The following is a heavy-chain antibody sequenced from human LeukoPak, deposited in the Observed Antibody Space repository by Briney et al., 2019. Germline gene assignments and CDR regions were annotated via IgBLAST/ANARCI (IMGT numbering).Heavy chain of an antibody. CDR1: GGSFSGYY. CDR2: INHSGST. J-gene: IGHJ5*02. V-gene: IGHV4-34*01. CDR3: ARPKLYCSGGSCSPFDP. D-gene: IGHD2-15*01. Sequence: SETLSLTCAVYGGSFSGYYWSWIRQPPGKGLEWIGEINHSGSTNYNPSLKSRVTISVDTSKNQFSLKLSSVTAADTAVYYCARPKLYCSGGSCSPFDPWGQGTLVTVSS.